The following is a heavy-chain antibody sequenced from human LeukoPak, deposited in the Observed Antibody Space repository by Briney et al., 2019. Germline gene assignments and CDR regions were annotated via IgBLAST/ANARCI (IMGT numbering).Heavy chain of an antibody. V-gene: IGHV3-23*01. CDR2: ISAGGENT. CDR3: AKPRGMRTGVGRYFDL. Sequence: PGGSLRLSCAASGFTFTSYAMSWIRQAPGKGLEWVSAISAGGENTYYADSVKGRFTISRDNSKNTLYLQMNSLRAEDTATYYCAKPRGMRTGVGRYFDLLGRGTLVTVSS. CDR1: GFTFTSYA. J-gene: IGHJ2*01. D-gene: IGHD1-26*01.